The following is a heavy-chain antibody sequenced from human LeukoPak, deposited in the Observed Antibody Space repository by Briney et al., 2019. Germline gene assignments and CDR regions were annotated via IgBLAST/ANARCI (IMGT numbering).Heavy chain of an antibody. J-gene: IGHJ4*02. V-gene: IGHV3-21*01. CDR1: GFTFSSYS. CDR3: ARGDSSGSPTDY. CDR2: ISSSSSYI. Sequence: GGSLRLSCAASGFTFSSYSMNWVRQAPGKGLEWVSSISSSSSYIYYADSVKGRFTISRDNAKNSLYLQMNSLRAEDTAVYYCARGDSSGSPTDYWGQGTLVTVSS. D-gene: IGHD6-19*01.